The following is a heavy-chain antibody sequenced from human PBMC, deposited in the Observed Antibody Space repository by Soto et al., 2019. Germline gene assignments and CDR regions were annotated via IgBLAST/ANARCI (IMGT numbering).Heavy chain of an antibody. V-gene: IGHV4-59*01. D-gene: IGHD3-10*01. CDR3: ATDSLLWFGESNYYYYGMDV. J-gene: IGHJ6*02. CDR1: GASISSYD. CDR2: IYYSGST. Sequence: ESLALACPVSGASISSYDWSWIRQPPGKGLEWIGYIYYSGSTNYNPSLKSRVTLSVDTSKNQFSLKLSSVTAADTAVYYCATDSLLWFGESNYYYYGMDVWGQGTKVTVYS.